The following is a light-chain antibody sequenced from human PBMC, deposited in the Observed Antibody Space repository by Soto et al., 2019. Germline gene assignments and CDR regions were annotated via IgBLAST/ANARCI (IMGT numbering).Light chain of an antibody. CDR3: QQRSNWPPT. Sequence: EIVLTQSPATLSLSPGEGATLSCRASQSVSSYLAWYQQKSGQAPRLLIFDASNRATGIPARFSGSGSGTDFTLTISSLEPEDFAVYYCQQRSNWPPTFGGGTKVEIK. J-gene: IGKJ4*01. CDR2: DAS. V-gene: IGKV3-11*01. CDR1: QSVSSY.